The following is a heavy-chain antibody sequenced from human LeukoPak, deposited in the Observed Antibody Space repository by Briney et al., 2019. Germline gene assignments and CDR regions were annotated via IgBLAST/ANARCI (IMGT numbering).Heavy chain of an antibody. CDR3: TRDPPVASAPGYFDS. Sequence: ASVKISCKPSGGTFSNYAVAWVRQAPGQGLEWMGHIIPIFGTTSYAPKFQGRVTLTEDEVTTTAYMELRSLTSEDTAVYYCTRDPPVASAPGYFDSWGQGSLVTVSS. CDR2: IIPIFGTT. J-gene: IGHJ4*02. V-gene: IGHV1-69*01. D-gene: IGHD2-15*01. CDR1: GGTFSNYA.